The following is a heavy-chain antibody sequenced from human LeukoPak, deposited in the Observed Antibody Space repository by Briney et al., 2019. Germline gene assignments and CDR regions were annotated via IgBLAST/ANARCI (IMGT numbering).Heavy chain of an antibody. CDR2: ISSSSSYI. Sequence: GGSLRLSCAASGFTFSSYSMNWVRQAPGRGLEWVSSISSSSSYIYYADSVKGRFTISRDNAKNSLYLQMNSLRAEHTAVYYCEAXXXXXTXXGYWGXGTLVTV. CDR1: GFTFSSYS. CDR3: EAXXXXXTXXGY. V-gene: IGHV3-21*01. J-gene: IGHJ4*01.